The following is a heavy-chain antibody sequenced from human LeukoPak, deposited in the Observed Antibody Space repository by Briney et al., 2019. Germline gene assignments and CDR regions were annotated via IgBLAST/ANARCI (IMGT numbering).Heavy chain of an antibody. D-gene: IGHD3-10*01. V-gene: IGHV3-23*01. CDR2: ISGSGGST. Sequence: PVGSLRLSCAASGFTFSSYAMNWVRQAPGKGLEWVSAISGSGGSTYYADSVKGRFTISRDNSKNTLYLQMNSLRAEDTAVYYCAKGYGSGSYLADYWGQGTLVTVSS. J-gene: IGHJ4*02. CDR3: AKGYGSGSYLADY. CDR1: GFTFSSYA.